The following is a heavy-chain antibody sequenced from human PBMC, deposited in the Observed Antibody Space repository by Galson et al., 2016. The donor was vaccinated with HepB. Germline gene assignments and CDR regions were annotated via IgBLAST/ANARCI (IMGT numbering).Heavy chain of an antibody. CDR3: AKVSRPRGGRFASFLDGMKDTGCFDA. CDR1: GFNFSSSV. Sequence: SLRLSCAASGFNFSSSVMSWVRQAPGKGLEWVSSTSASGDRTFYADSVKGRFTISRETSRDTLYLHMTSLRAEDTAEYYCAKVSRPRGGRFASFLDGMKDTGCFDAWGQGTLVTVSS. D-gene: IGHD2-8*02. V-gene: IGHV3-23*01. CDR2: TSASGDRT. J-gene: IGHJ4*02.